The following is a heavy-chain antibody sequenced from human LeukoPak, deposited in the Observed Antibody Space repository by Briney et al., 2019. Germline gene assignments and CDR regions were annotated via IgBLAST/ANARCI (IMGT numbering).Heavy chain of an antibody. J-gene: IGHJ6*03. D-gene: IGHD2-2*01. CDR1: GYTFTSYD. CDR2: ISAYNGNT. CDR3: ARKGPPSGYCSSTSCYERHYYYYMDV. Sequence: ASVKVSCKASGYTFTSYDINWVRQATGQGLEWMGWISAYNGNTNYAQKLQGRVTMTTDTSTSTAYMELRSLRSDDTAVYYCARKGPPSGYCSSTSCYERHYYYYMDVWGKGTTVTISS. V-gene: IGHV1-18*01.